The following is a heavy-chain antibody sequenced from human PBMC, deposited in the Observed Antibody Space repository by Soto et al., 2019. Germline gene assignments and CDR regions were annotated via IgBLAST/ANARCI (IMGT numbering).Heavy chain of an antibody. CDR2: IVPMLGTP. D-gene: IGHD1-26*01. Sequence: QVQLVQSGAEVKEPGSSVRVSCKASGGTFDNFIMNWVRQTPGRGLEWMGGIVPMLGTPTYAEKFKGRVTISATGSTSTMYMEVTSLISEDTAIYYCARNGTYSSSLSQYSGMDVRGQGTTVTVSS. CDR3: ARNGTYSSSLSQYSGMDV. CDR1: GGTFDNFI. V-gene: IGHV1-69*01. J-gene: IGHJ6*02.